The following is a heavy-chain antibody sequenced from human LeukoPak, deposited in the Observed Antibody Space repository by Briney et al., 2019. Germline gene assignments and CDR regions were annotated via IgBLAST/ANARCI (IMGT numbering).Heavy chain of an antibody. D-gene: IGHD3-16*01. CDR3: AYTNNLKY. V-gene: IGHV3-7*01. J-gene: IGHJ4*02. CDR2: IKHDGSEK. CDR1: GFIVSSNY. Sequence: GGSLRLSCAVSGFIVSSNYMTWVRQAPGQGLEWVANIKHDGSEKYYVDSVKGRFTISRDDAKTSLSLQMNSVRAEDTAVYYCAYTNNLKYWGQGTLVTVSS.